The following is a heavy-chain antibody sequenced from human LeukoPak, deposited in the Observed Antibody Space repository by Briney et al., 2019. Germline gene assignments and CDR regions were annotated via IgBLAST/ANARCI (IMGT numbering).Heavy chain of an antibody. CDR3: ARRGKYVRGVIKKGYLDP. CDR2: IRYDGSNK. D-gene: IGHD3-10*02. Sequence: GGSLRLSCAASGFTFSSYGMHWVRQAPGKGLEWVAFIRYDGSNKYYADSVKGRFTISRDNSKNTLYLQMNSLRAEDTAVYYCARRGKYVRGVIKKGYLDPWGQGTLVTVSS. CDR1: GFTFSSYG. V-gene: IGHV3-30*02. J-gene: IGHJ5*02.